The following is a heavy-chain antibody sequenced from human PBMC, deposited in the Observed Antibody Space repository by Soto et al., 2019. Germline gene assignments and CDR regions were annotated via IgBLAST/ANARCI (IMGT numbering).Heavy chain of an antibody. CDR1: GYTFTSFG. Sequence: QVQLVQSGPEVKKPGASVKVSCKTSGYTFTSFGISWVRQAPGQGLEWMGWITTDKCKTNYAQKFQGRVTMTTDTSTSTAYMELRSLRSDDTAVYYCAPRSPAFDYWGQGTLVTVSS. CDR3: APRSPAFDY. CDR2: ITTDKCKT. V-gene: IGHV1-18*01. J-gene: IGHJ4*02.